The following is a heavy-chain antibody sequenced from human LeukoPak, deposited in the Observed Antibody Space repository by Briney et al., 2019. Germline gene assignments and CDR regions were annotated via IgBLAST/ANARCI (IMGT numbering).Heavy chain of an antibody. CDR2: MYPGDSDT. CDR3: ARQRSYPDYFDY. J-gene: IGHJ4*02. D-gene: IGHD1-26*01. Sequence: RGESLKISCKGSGYSFTSYWIGWVRQMPGKGLEWMGIMYPGDSDTRYSPSFQGQVTISADKSISTAYLQWSSLKASDTAVYYCARQRSYPDYFDYWGQGTLVTVSS. CDR1: GYSFTSYW. V-gene: IGHV5-51*01.